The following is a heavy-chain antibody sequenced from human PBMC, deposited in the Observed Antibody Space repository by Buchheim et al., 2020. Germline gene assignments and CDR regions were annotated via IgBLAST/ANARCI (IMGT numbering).Heavy chain of an antibody. V-gene: IGHV3-74*01. CDR3: ARALMDYDILTGYYMRGMDV. CDR2: INSVGSST. J-gene: IGHJ6*02. Sequence: EVQLVESGGGLVQPGGSLRLSCAASGFTFSSYWMHWVRQAPGKGLVWVSRINSVGSSTSYADSVKGRFTISRDTAKNTLYLQMNSLRDEDMAVYYCARALMDYDILTGYYMRGMDVWGQGTT. D-gene: IGHD3-9*01. CDR1: GFTFSSYW.